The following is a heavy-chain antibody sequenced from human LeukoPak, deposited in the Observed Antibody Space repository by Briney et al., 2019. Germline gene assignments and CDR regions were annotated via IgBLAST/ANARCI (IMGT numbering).Heavy chain of an antibody. CDR3: VRPDRIFGVPAAFDA. CDR2: IIPKYSAS. D-gene: IGHD3-3*02. J-gene: IGHJ3*01. Sequence: SVKVSCKASGGSFSDYPINWVRQAPGQGLEWLGGIIPKYSASNYAQAFQGRVTITADASTNTVYMEMSGLRPDDTAVYYCVRPDRIFGVPAAFDAWGQGTLVAVSS. CDR1: GGSFSDYP. V-gene: IGHV1-69*13.